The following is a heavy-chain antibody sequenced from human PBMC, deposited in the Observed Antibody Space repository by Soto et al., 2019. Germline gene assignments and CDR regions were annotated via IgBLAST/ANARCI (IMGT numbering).Heavy chain of an antibody. V-gene: IGHV5-51*01. Sequence: GESLKISCKGSGYSFTSYWIGWVRQMPGKGLEWMGIIYPGDSDTRYSPSFQGQVTISADKSISTAYLQWSSLKASDTAMYYCARLPPGVGYYSDYYYYMDVWGKGTTVTVSS. D-gene: IGHD3-3*01. CDR1: GYSFTSYW. CDR3: ARLPPGVGYYSDYYYYMDV. CDR2: IYPGDSDT. J-gene: IGHJ6*03.